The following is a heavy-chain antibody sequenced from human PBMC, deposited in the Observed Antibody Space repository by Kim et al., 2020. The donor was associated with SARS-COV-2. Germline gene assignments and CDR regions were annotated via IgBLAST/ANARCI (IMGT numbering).Heavy chain of an antibody. CDR2: ISAYNGNT. V-gene: IGHV1-18*01. D-gene: IGHD2-8*01. Sequence: ASVKVSCKASGYTFTSYGISWVRQAPGQGLEWMGWISAYNGNTNYAQKLQGRVTMTTDTSTSTAYMELRSLRSDDTAVYYCARSSRYCTNGVCYSYYYYGMDVWGQGTTVTVSS. J-gene: IGHJ6*02. CDR3: ARSSRYCTNGVCYSYYYYGMDV. CDR1: GYTFTSYG.